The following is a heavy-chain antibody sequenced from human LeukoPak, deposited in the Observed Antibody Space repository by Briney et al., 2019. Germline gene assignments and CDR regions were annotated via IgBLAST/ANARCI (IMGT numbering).Heavy chain of an antibody. CDR1: GGSFSGYY. CDR2: INHSGST. J-gene: IGHJ1*01. Sequence: SETLSLTCAVYGGSFSGYYWSWIRQPPGKGLEWIGEINHSGSTSYNPSLKSRVTISVDTSKNQFSLKLSSVTAADTAVYYCARGRGSSTHRIGWGQGTLVTVSS. D-gene: IGHD6-13*01. CDR3: ARGRGSSTHRIG. V-gene: IGHV4-34*01.